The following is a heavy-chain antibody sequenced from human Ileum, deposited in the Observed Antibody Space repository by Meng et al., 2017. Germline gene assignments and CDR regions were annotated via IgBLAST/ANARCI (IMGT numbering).Heavy chain of an antibody. CDR3: ARHGHFTPDKYYFDS. J-gene: IGHJ4*03. V-gene: IGHV4-39*01. D-gene: IGHD3-3*02. Sequence: QVQLQDSGPGLLKLSETLSPSFTVPGGSISSGEYCWGWIRQPPGKGLEWIGSVYFTGYTYYSPSLMSRVTISVETSKNQFSLRLTSVTAADTGLYLCARHGHFTPDKYYFDSWGQGTLVTVSS. CDR1: GGSISSGEYC. CDR2: VYFTGYT.